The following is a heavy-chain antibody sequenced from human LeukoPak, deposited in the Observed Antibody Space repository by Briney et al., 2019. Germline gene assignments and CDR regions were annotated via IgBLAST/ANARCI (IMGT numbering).Heavy chain of an antibody. J-gene: IGHJ4*02. CDR3: ARSFSGSYPDFDC. CDR2: ISYDGSNE. D-gene: IGHD1-26*01. V-gene: IGHV3-30*04. Sequence: GGSLRLSCAASGFTFRSYAMHWVRQAPGEGLEWVAVISYDGSNEYYADSLKGRFTISRDNSKNTLYLQMNSLRAEDTAVYYCARSFSGSYPDFDCWGRGTLVTVSS. CDR1: GFTFRSYA.